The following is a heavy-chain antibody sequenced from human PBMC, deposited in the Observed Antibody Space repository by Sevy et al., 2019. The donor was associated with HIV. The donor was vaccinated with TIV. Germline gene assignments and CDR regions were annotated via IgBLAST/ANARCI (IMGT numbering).Heavy chain of an antibody. J-gene: IGHJ4*02. CDR3: ARESVGATTHFDY. V-gene: IGHV3-7*01. D-gene: IGHD1-26*01. CDR2: INQYGSDK. Sequence: GGSLRLSCAASGFTFSNYWMTWVRQAPGKGLEWVANINQYGSDKYYVDSMKGRFTISRDNAKNSLYLQMNSLRAEDTAVYYCARESVGATTHFDYWGQGTLVSVSS. CDR1: GFTFSNYW.